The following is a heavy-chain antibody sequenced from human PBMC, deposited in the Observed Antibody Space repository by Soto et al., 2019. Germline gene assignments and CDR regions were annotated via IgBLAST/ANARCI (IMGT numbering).Heavy chain of an antibody. CDR2: INHSGST. CDR1: GGSFSGYY. Sequence: QVQLQQWGAGLLKPSETLSLTCAVYGGSFSGYYWSWIRQPPGKGLEWIGEINHSGSTNYNPSLKSRVTISGDTSKNQFSLKLSSVTAADTAVYYCARVNSRVVLLRPHHVDYWGQGTLVTVSS. V-gene: IGHV4-34*01. CDR3: ARVNSRVVLLRPHHVDY. D-gene: IGHD2-15*01. J-gene: IGHJ4*02.